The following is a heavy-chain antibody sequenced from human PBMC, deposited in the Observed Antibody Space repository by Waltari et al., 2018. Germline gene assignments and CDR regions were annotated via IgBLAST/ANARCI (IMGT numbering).Heavy chain of an antibody. CDR3: ARENLRAVY. V-gene: IGHV3-21*01. D-gene: IGHD3-16*01. CDR1: AFTFTSYS. CDR2: IISRRSYI. Sequence: QLVESGGGLVRPGGSLRHSRAASAFTFTSYSLNWVRQARGKGVEWVSCIISRRSYIYYADSVKGRCTLSRDNAKNALYLQMNSLRAGDTAVYYCARENLRAVYGRERTLVTVSS. J-gene: IGHJ4*02.